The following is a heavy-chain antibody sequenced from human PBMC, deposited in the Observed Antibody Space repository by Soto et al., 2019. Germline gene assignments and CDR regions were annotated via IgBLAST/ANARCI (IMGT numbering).Heavy chain of an antibody. D-gene: IGHD3-3*01. V-gene: IGHV1-8*01. CDR1: GYTFTSYD. Sequence: ASVKVSCKASGYTFTSYDINWVRQATGQGLEWMGWMNPNSGNTGYAQKFQGRVTMTRNTSISTAYMELSSLRSEDTAVYYCARVTYYDFWSGYYPYYYYMDVWGEGTTVTVSS. CDR3: ARVTYYDFWSGYYPYYYYMDV. CDR2: MNPNSGNT. J-gene: IGHJ6*03.